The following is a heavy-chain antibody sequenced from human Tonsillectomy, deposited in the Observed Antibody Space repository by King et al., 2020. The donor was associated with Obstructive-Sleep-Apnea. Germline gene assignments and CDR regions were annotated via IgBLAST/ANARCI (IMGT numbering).Heavy chain of an antibody. V-gene: IGHV3-30*03. D-gene: IGHD5-24*01. Sequence: VQLVESGGGVVQPGRSLRLSCAASVFTFSSYGMHWVRQAPGKGLEWVAVISYDGSNKYYADSVKGRFTISRDNSKNTLYLQMNSLRAEDTAVYYCVEGRLLQDGDSLFDYWGQGTLVTVSS. CDR2: ISYDGSNK. J-gene: IGHJ4*02. CDR1: VFTFSSYG. CDR3: VEGRLLQDGDSLFDY.